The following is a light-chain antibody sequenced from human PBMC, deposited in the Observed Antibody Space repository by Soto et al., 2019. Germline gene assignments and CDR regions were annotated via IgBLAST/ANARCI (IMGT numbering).Light chain of an antibody. Sequence: QSALTQPASVSGSPGQSITISCTGTSSDVGGYNYVSWYQQHPGKAPKVMIFEVSNRPSGVSNRFSGSKSGNTASLTISGLQAEGEADYYCSSYTSSSTLLFGTGTKLTVL. J-gene: IGLJ1*01. CDR1: SSDVGGYNY. CDR3: SSYTSSSTLL. V-gene: IGLV2-14*01. CDR2: EVS.